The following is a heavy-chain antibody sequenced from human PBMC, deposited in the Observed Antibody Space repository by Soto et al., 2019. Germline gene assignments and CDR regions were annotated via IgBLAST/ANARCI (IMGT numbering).Heavy chain of an antibody. D-gene: IGHD6-13*01. J-gene: IGHJ5*02. V-gene: IGHV4-30-4*01. CDR3: AREDLQQQLYNWFDP. CDR2: IYYSGST. Sequence: SETLSLTCTVSGGSISSGDYYWSWIRQPPGKGLEWIGYIYYSGSTYYNPSLKSRVTISVDTSKNQFSLKLSSVTAADTAVYYCAREDLQQQLYNWFDPWGQGTLVTVSS. CDR1: GGSISSGDYY.